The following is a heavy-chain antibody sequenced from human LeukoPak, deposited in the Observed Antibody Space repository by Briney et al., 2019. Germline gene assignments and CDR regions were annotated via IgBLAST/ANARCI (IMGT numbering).Heavy chain of an antibody. CDR1: GYTFTGFY. V-gene: IGHV1-2*02. Sequence: ASVKVSCKASGYTFTGFYMHWVRQATGQGLEWMGWINPNSADTDYAQKFLGRVTMTRDMSISTIYMELTRLRSDDTALYYCARWDGYSSSPDYWGQGTLVTVSS. CDR2: INPNSADT. J-gene: IGHJ4*02. D-gene: IGHD6-13*01. CDR3: ARWDGYSSSPDY.